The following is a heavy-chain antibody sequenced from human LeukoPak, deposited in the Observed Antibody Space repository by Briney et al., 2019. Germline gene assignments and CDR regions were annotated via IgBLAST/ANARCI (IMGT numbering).Heavy chain of an antibody. J-gene: IGHJ4*02. CDR3: ARDIVGGYSSGWPWGIDY. CDR1: GFTFSSYS. V-gene: IGHV3-30*03. CDR2: ISYDGSNK. D-gene: IGHD6-19*01. Sequence: PGGPLRLSCAASGFTFSSYSMNWVRQAPGKGLEGVAVISYDGSNKYYADSVKGRFTISRDNSKNTLYLQMNSMRAEDTAVYYCARDIVGGYSSGWPWGIDYWGQGTLVTVSS.